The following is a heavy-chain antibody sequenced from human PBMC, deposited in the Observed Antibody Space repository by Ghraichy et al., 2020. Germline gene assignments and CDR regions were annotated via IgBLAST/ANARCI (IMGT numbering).Heavy chain of an antibody. D-gene: IGHD3-22*01. CDR3: AKDFETYYYDSSGYSGYFDY. J-gene: IGHJ4*02. V-gene: IGHV3-23*01. CDR2: ISGSGGST. Sequence: GESLNISCAASGFTFSSYAVSWVRQAPGKGLEWVSAISGSGGSTYYADSVKGRFTISRDNSKNTLYLQMNSLRAEDTAVYYCAKDFETYYYDSSGYSGYFDYWGQGTLVTVSS. CDR1: GFTFSSYA.